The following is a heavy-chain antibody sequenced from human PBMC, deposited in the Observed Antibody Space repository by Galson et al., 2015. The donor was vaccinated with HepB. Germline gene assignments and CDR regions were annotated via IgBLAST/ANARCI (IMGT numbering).Heavy chain of an antibody. CDR3: ASSRDGYLFDY. D-gene: IGHD5-24*01. J-gene: IGHJ4*02. V-gene: IGHV4-31*03. CDR1: GGSISSGGYY. Sequence: TLSLTCTVSGGSISSGGYYWSWIRQRPGKGLEWIGYIYYSGSTYYTPSLNSRVTISIDTSKNQLSLKLSSVTAADTAVYSCASSRDGYLFDYWGQGTLVTVSS. CDR2: IYYSGST.